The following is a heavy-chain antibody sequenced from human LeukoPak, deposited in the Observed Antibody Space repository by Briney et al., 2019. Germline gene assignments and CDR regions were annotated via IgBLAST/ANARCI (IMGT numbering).Heavy chain of an antibody. CDR3: AKDPYDILTGTDY. CDR2: ISWNSGSI. J-gene: IGHJ4*02. V-gene: IGHV3-9*01. CDR1: GFTFDDYA. D-gene: IGHD3-9*01. Sequence: PGRSLRLSSAASGFTFDDYAMHWVRQAPGKGLEWVSGISWNSGSIGYADSVKGRFTISRDNAKNSLYLQMNSLRAEDTALYYCAKDPYDILTGTDYWGQGTLVTVSS.